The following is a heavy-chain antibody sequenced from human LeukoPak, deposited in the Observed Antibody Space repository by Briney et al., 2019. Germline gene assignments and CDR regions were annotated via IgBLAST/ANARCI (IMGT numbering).Heavy chain of an antibody. V-gene: IGHV4-59*08. CDR3: ARQGYSYGAPNTLDY. J-gene: IGHJ4*02. CDR2: IYYSGST. Sequence: SETLSLTCTVSGESISGFYWNWIRQPPGKGLEWIGYIYYSGSTNYNPSFKSRVTISVDTSKNQFSLKLSSVTAADTAVYYCARQGYSYGAPNTLDYWGQGTLVTVSS. D-gene: IGHD5-18*01. CDR1: GESISGFY.